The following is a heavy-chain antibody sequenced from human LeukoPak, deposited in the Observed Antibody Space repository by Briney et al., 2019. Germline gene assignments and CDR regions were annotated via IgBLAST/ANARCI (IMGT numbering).Heavy chain of an antibody. CDR3: ARGIYYGSGRSPFDY. CDR1: GGSFSGYY. CDR2: INHSGST. Sequence: SETLSLTCAVYGGSFSGYYWSWIRQPPGKGLEWIGEINHSGSTNYNPSLKSRVTISVDTSKNQFSLKLSSVTAADTAVYYCARGIYYGSGRSPFDYWGQGTLVTVSS. J-gene: IGHJ4*02. V-gene: IGHV4-34*01. D-gene: IGHD3-10*01.